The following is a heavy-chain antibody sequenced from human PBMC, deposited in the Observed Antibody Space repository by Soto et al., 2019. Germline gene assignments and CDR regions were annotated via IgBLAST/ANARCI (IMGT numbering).Heavy chain of an antibody. CDR3: AREGTGYNF. D-gene: IGHD5-12*01. CDR2: IVPVFGRP. V-gene: IGHV1-69*01. CDR1: VGVVANSV. Sequence: KASVGVVANSVISWVRQAPGQGLEWMGGIVPVFGRPNYAQRFRGRLTITADESTSTGYMELISLRSDDTAVYYCAREGTGYNFWGQGTQVT. J-gene: IGHJ4*02.